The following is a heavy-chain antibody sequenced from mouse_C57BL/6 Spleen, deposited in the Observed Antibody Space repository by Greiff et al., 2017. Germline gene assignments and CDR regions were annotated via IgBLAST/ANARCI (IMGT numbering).Heavy chain of an antibody. Sequence: QVQLQQPGAELVKPGASVKMSCKASGYTFTSYWITWVKQRPGQGLEWIGDIYPGSGSTNYNEKFKSKATLTVDTSSSTAYMQLSSLTSEDSAVYYCAREPITTVVDCAMDYWGQGTSVTVSS. CDR3: AREPITTVVDCAMDY. CDR2: IYPGSGST. D-gene: IGHD1-1*01. CDR1: GYTFTSYW. V-gene: IGHV1-55*01. J-gene: IGHJ4*01.